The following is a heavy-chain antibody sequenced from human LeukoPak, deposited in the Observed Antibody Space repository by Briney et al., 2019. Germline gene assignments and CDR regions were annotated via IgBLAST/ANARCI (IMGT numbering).Heavy chain of an antibody. CDR3: AKDPPFYGSGSYDR. V-gene: IGHV3-30*02. CDR2: IRYDGSNK. D-gene: IGHD3-10*01. J-gene: IGHJ4*02. Sequence: GGSLRLSCAASGFTFSSYGMHWVRQAPGKGLEWVAFIRYDGSNKYYADSVKGRFTISRDNSKNTLCLQMNSLRAEDTAVYYCAKDPPFYGSGSYDRGGQGTLVTVSS. CDR1: GFTFSSYG.